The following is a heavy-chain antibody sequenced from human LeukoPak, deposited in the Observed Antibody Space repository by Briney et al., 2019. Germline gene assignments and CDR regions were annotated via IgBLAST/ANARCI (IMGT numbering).Heavy chain of an antibody. V-gene: IGHV3-48*03. CDR1: GFTFSSYE. CDR3: ARAGGDYYDSSGFPHYYGMDV. J-gene: IGHJ6*02. D-gene: IGHD3-22*01. Sequence: GGSLRLSCAASGFTFSSYEMNWVRQAPGKGLEWVSYISSSGSTIYYADSVKGRFTISRDNAKNSLYLQMNSLRAGDTAVYYCARAGGDYYDSSGFPHYYGMDVWGQGTTVTVSS. CDR2: ISSSGSTI.